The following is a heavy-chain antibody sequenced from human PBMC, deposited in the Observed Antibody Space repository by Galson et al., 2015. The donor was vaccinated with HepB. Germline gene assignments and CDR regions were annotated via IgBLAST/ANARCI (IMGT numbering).Heavy chain of an antibody. Sequence: SLRLSCAASGFTFSSYAMSWVRQAPGKGLEWVSAISGSGGSTYYADSVKGRFTISRDNSKNTLYLQMNSLRAEDTAVYYCAKETYYDILTGYSAFDIWGQGTMVTVSS. D-gene: IGHD3-9*01. CDR3: AKETYYDILTGYSAFDI. CDR1: GFTFSSYA. CDR2: ISGSGGST. V-gene: IGHV3-23*01. J-gene: IGHJ3*02.